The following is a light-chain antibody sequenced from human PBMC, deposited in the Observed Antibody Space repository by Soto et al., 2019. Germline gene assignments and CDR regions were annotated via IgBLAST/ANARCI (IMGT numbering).Light chain of an antibody. CDR1: QSVSSN. CDR3: QQHKNWPLT. Sequence: EIVMTQSPGTVSVSPGERATLSCRASQSVSSNLAWYQQKPGQAPRLLIYGVSTRATGIPARFSGSGSGTEFTLTISSLQSEDLAVYYCQQHKNWPLTFGGGTKVELK. J-gene: IGKJ4*01. CDR2: GVS. V-gene: IGKV3-15*01.